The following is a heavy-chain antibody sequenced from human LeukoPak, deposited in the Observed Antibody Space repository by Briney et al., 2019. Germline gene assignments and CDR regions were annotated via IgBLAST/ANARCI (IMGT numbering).Heavy chain of an antibody. J-gene: IGHJ4*02. V-gene: IGHV1-46*01. D-gene: IGHD1-26*01. CDR3: AREQARIVGATHFDY. Sequence: ASVKVSCKASGYTFTSYYMHWVRQAPGQGLEWMGIINPSGGSTSYAQKFQGRVTMTRDTSTSTVYMELSCLRSEDTAVYYCAREQARIVGATHFDYWGQGTLVTVSS. CDR2: INPSGGST. CDR1: GYTFTSYY.